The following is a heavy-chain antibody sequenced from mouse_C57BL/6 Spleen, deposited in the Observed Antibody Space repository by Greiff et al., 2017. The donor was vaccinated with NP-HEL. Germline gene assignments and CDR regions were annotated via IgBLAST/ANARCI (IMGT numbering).Heavy chain of an antibody. CDR2: IDPANGNT. D-gene: IGHD2-3*01. CDR1: GFNIKNTY. Sequence: EVQRVESVAELVRPGASVKLSCTASGFNIKNTYMHWVKQRPEQGLEWIGRIDPANGNTKYAPKFQGKATITADTSSNTAYLQLSSLTSEDTAIYYCAREGYDGYYVPYYAMDYWGQGTSVTVSS. J-gene: IGHJ4*01. V-gene: IGHV14-3*01. CDR3: AREGYDGYYVPYYAMDY.